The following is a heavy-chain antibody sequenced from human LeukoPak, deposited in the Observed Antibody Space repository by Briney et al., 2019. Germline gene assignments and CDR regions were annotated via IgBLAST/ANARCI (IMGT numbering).Heavy chain of an antibody. Sequence: PGGSLRLSCAASRFTFSSYAMNWVRQAPGKGLEWVSSVSGSGVNTYYADSVKGRFTISRDNSRNTLYLQMNSLRPDDTAVYYCAKGSQAVAHGGHFDYWGQGTLVTVSS. D-gene: IGHD6-19*01. CDR2: VSGSGVNT. CDR3: AKGSQAVAHGGHFDY. J-gene: IGHJ4*02. CDR1: RFTFSSYA. V-gene: IGHV3-23*01.